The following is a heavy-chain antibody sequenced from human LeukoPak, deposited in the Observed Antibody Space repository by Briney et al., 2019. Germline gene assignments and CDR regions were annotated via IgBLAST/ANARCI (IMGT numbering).Heavy chain of an antibody. Sequence: PSETLSLTCAVYGGSFSGYYWSWIRQPPGKGLEWIGEINHSGSTNYNPSLKSRVTISVDTSKNQFSLKLSSVTAADTAVYYCARRRPGGYCSSTSCYGGSYYMDVWGKGTTVTVSS. D-gene: IGHD2-2*01. J-gene: IGHJ6*03. V-gene: IGHV4-34*01. CDR2: INHSGST. CDR3: ARRRPGGYCSSTSCYGGSYYMDV. CDR1: GGSFSGYY.